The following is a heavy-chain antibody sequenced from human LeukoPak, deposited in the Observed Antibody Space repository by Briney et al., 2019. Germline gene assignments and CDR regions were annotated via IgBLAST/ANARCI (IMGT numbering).Heavy chain of an antibody. D-gene: IGHD5-12*01. CDR3: ASCGYVLFDY. Sequence: GGSLRLSCAASGFTFSSYAMHWVRRAPGKGLEWVAVISYDGSNKYYADSVKGRFTISRDNSKNTLYLQMNSLRAEDTAVYYCASCGYVLFDYWGQGTLVTVSS. J-gene: IGHJ4*02. V-gene: IGHV3-30-3*01. CDR1: GFTFSSYA. CDR2: ISYDGSNK.